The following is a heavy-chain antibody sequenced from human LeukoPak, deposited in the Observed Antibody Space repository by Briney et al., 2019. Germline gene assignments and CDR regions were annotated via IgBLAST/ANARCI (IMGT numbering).Heavy chain of an antibody. J-gene: IGHJ4*02. CDR1: GGSISSRSYY. V-gene: IGHV4-39*07. CDR2: INHSGST. CDR3: ARGQSLRITMVRGVINDY. Sequence: PSETLSLTCTVSGGSISSRSYYWGWIRQPPGKGLEWIGEINHSGSTNYNPSLKSRVTISVDTSKNQFSLKLSSVTAADTAVYYCARGQSLRITMVRGVINDYWGQGTLVTVSS. D-gene: IGHD3-10*01.